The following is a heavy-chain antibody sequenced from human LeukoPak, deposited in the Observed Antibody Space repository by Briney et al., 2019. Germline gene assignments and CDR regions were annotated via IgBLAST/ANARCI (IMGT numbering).Heavy chain of an antibody. CDR1: GGSFSGYY. CDR3: VKSGGYGLIDY. Sequence: SETLSLTCAVYGGSFSGYYWSWIRQPPGKGLEWIGEINHTGSTYYNASLQSRVTISIDMSKNQFSLRLSSVTAADTAMYYCVKSGGYGLIDYWGQGTLVTVSS. D-gene: IGHD6-19*01. CDR2: INHTGST. J-gene: IGHJ4*02. V-gene: IGHV4-34*01.